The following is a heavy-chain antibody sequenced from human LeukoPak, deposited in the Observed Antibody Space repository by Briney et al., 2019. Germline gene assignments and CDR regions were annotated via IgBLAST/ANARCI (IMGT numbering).Heavy chain of an antibody. Sequence: GGSLRLSCAASGFTFSSYSMNWVRQAPGKGLEWVSSISSSSSYIYYADSVKGRFTISRDNAKNSLYLQMNSLRAEDTAVYYCARDNKSSSGGAFDIWGQGTMVTVSS. CDR2: ISSSSSYI. J-gene: IGHJ3*02. D-gene: IGHD6-13*01. CDR3: ARDNKSSSGGAFDI. V-gene: IGHV3-21*01. CDR1: GFTFSSYS.